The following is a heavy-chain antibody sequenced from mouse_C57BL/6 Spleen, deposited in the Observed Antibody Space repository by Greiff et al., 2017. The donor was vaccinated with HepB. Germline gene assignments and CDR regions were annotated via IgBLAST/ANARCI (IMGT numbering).Heavy chain of an antibody. CDR3: ARGTRSPQLGFDY. V-gene: IGHV5-4*01. D-gene: IGHD4-1*02. CDR2: ISDGGSYT. J-gene: IGHJ2*01. Sequence: DVQLVESGGGLVKPGGSLKLSCAASGFTFSSYAMSWVRQTPEKRLEWVATISDGGSYTYYPDNVKGRFTISRDNAKNNLYLQMSHLKSEDTAMYYCARGTRSPQLGFDYWGQGTTLTVSS. CDR1: GFTFSSYA.